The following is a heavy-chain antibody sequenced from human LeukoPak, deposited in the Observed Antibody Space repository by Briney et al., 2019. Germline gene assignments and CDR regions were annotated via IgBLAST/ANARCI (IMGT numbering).Heavy chain of an antibody. CDR3: ARGVGSGSRLRAGDY. D-gene: IGHD1-26*01. V-gene: IGHV3-53*01. CDR2: IYSGGST. CDR1: GFTVSSNY. Sequence: GGSLRLSCAASGFTVSSNYMSWVRQAPGKGLEWVSVIYSGGSTYYADSVKGRFTISRDNSKNTLYLQMNSLRAEDTAVYYCARGVGSGSRLRAGDYWGQGSLVTVSS. J-gene: IGHJ4*02.